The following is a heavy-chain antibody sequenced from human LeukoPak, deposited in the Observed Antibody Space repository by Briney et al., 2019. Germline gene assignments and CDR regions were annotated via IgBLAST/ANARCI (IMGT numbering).Heavy chain of an antibody. V-gene: IGHV4-30-4*01. CDR1: WRHHNSSIW. CDR3: ARAPAELPFDY. Sequence: SDTLPLTRSVSWRHHNSSIWRDRVPPPPGEGLEWIGYIYYSGSTYYNPSLKSRVTISVDTSKNQFSLKLSSVTAADTAVYYCARAPAELPFDYCGQGTLATVSS. CDR2: IYYSGST. J-gene: IGHJ4*02. D-gene: IGHD1-26*01.